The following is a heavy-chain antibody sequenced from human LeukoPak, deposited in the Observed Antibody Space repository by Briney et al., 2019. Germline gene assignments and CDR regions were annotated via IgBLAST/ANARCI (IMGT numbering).Heavy chain of an antibody. D-gene: IGHD1-26*01. CDR1: GGSFSGYY. CDR2: INHSGST. J-gene: IGHJ4*02. CDR3: ARVLSGSYLTLDF. Sequence: SETLSLTCAVYGGSFSGYYWSWIRQPPGKGLEWIGEINHSGSTYYNPSLKSRVTISVDTSKNQFSLKLSSVTAADAAVYYCARVLSGSYLTLDFWGQGTLVTVSS. V-gene: IGHV4-34*01.